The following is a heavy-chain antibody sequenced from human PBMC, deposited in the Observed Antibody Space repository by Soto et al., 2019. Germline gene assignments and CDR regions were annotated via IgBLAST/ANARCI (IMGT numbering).Heavy chain of an antibody. J-gene: IGHJ3*02. CDR2: MNPNSGNT. D-gene: IGHD4-17*01. CDR1: GYTFTSYD. CDR3: ARAGGYGDYVVGATDAFDI. V-gene: IGHV1-8*01. Sequence: GASVKVSCKASGYTFTSYDINWVRQATGQGLEWMGWMNPNSGNTGYAQKFQGRVTMTRNTSISTAYMELSSLRSEDTAVYYCARAGGYGDYVVGATDAFDIWGQGTMVTVSS.